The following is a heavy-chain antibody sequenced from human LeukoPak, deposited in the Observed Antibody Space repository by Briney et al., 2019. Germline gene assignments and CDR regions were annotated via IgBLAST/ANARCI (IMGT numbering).Heavy chain of an antibody. Sequence: SETLSLTCTVSGGSISSYYWSWIRQPPGKGLEWIGYIYTSGSTNYNPSLKSRVTISVDTSKNQFSLKLSSVTAADTAVYYCARVGYYGSGSYYKAHRGPYYFDYWGQGTLVTVSS. V-gene: IGHV4-4*09. CDR2: IYTSGST. J-gene: IGHJ4*02. CDR1: GGSISSYY. D-gene: IGHD3-10*01. CDR3: ARVGYYGSGSYYKAHRGPYYFDY.